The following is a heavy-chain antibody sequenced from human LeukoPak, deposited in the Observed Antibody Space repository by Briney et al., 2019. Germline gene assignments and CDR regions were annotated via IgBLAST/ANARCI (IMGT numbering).Heavy chain of an antibody. CDR1: GYTXTSYG. CDR2: ISAYNGNT. CDR3: ARDRERVVATMGYY. D-gene: IGHD5-12*01. J-gene: IGHJ4*02. V-gene: IGHV1-18*01. Sequence: ASVKVSCKASGYTXTSYGISWVRQAPGQGLEWMGWISAYNGNTNYAQKLQGRVTMTTDTSTSTAYMELRSLRSDDTAVYYCARDRERVVATMGYYWGQGTLVTVSS.